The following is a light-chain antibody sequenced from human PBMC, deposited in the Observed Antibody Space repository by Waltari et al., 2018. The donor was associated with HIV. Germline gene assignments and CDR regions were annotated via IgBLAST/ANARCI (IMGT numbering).Light chain of an antibody. J-gene: IGLJ2*01. Sequence: QSALTQPPYASVSLGQSVTISCTGTSSDVGGYEYVSWYQQQPGKAPKLVIYEVTKRPAGVPDRFSGSKSGNTASLNISGLQAEDEADYYCSSYAGNFVVFGGGTNLTVL. CDR1: SSDVGGYEY. CDR3: SSYAGNFVV. CDR2: EVT. V-gene: IGLV2-8*01.